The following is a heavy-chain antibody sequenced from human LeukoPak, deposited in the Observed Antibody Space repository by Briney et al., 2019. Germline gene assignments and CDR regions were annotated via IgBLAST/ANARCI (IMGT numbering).Heavy chain of an antibody. D-gene: IGHD4-17*01. CDR2: ISYDGSNK. CDR3: AKDQGGDYDYYYYGMDV. J-gene: IGHJ6*02. Sequence: GRSLRLSCAASGFTFSSYGMHWVRQAPAKGLEGVAVISYDGSNKYYADSVKGRFTISRDNSKNTLYLQMNSLRAEDTAVYYCAKDQGGDYDYYYYGMDVWGQGTTVTVSS. V-gene: IGHV3-30*18. CDR1: GFTFSSYG.